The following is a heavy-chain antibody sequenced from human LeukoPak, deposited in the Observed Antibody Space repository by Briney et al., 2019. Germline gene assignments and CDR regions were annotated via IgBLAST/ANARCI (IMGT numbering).Heavy chain of an antibody. V-gene: IGHV4-59*06. D-gene: IGHD4-23*01. CDR3: ARENNDYGGKKAFDY. Sequence: SSETLSLTCTVSGGSTGSYYWSWIRQPPGKGLEWIGHIHYSGNTYYNPSLKSRVSISVDTSKNQFSLKLSSVTAADTAVYYCARENNDYGGKKAFDYWGQGTLVTVSS. CDR1: GGSTGSYY. J-gene: IGHJ4*02. CDR2: IHYSGNT.